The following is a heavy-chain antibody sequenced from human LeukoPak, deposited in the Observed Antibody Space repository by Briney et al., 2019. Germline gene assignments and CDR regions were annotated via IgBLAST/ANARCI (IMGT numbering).Heavy chain of an antibody. Sequence: GGSLRLSCAASGFTFSSYWMSWARQAPGKGLEWVANIKQDGSERYYVDSVKGRFTISRDNAKNSLYLQMNSLRAEDTAVYYCARETPKYYFDYWGQGTLVTVSS. V-gene: IGHV3-7*01. CDR2: IKQDGSER. J-gene: IGHJ4*02. CDR3: ARETPKYYFDY. CDR1: GFTFSSYW.